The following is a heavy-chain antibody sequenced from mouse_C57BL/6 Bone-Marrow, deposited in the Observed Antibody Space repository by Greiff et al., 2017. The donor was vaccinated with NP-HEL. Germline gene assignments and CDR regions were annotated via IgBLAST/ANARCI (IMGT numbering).Heavy chain of an antibody. J-gene: IGHJ2*01. CDR3: AGNFQFYY. CDR2: IHPNSGST. D-gene: IGHD2-1*01. CDR1: GYTFTSYW. V-gene: IGHV1-64*01. Sequence: QVQLQQPGAELVKPGASVKLSCKASGYTFTSYWMHWVKQRPGQGLEWIGMIHPNSGSTNYNAKFQSKATLTVDKSSNTAYLQLSSLTSEDSAVYYCAGNFQFYYWGQGTTLTVSS.